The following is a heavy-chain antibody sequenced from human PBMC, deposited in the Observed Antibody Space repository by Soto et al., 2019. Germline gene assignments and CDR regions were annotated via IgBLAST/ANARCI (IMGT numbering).Heavy chain of an antibody. D-gene: IGHD6-6*01. Sequence: GESLKISCAASGFTFSSHGMHWVRQAPGKGLEWVGVIWYDGSNKYYADFVKGRFIISRDNSKNTLYLQMNSLTAEDTAVYYGARGLIAGRHHYFDYWGQGTLVTVSS. J-gene: IGHJ4*02. CDR1: GFTFSSHG. CDR2: IWYDGSNK. V-gene: IGHV3-33*01. CDR3: ARGLIAGRHHYFDY.